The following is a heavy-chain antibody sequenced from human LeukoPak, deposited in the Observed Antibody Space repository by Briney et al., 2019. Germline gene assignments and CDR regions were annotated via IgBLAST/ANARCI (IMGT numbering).Heavy chain of an antibody. CDR1: GGSISSSSYY. D-gene: IGHD5-18*01. J-gene: IGHJ4*02. CDR2: IYYSGST. CDR3: ASLYSYGYPAFDY. V-gene: IGHV4-39*01. Sequence: SETLSLTCTVSGGSISSSSYYWGWIRQPPGKGLEWIGSIYYSGSTYYNPSLKSRVTISVDTSKNQFSLKLSSVTAADTAVYYCASLYSYGYPAFDYWGQGTLVTVSS.